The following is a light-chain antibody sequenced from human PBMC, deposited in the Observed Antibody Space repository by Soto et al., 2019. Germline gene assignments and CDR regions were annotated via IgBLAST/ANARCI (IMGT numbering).Light chain of an antibody. V-gene: IGKV1D-13*01. CDR1: QGISSA. Sequence: AVQLTQSPSSLSASVGDRVTITCRASQGISSALAWYQQKPGKAPKLLIYDASRLESGVPSRFSGSRSGTDFTLTISSLQSEEFATYYCQQFNNYPQAFGPGTKVDIK. J-gene: IGKJ3*01. CDR3: QQFNNYPQA. CDR2: DAS.